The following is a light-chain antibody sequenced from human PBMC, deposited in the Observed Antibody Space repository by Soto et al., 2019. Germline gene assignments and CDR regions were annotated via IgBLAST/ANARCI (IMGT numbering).Light chain of an antibody. J-gene: IGLJ2*01. CDR3: SSYTSRSIL. CDR2: EVS. V-gene: IGLV2-18*02. Sequence: QSALTQPPSVSGSPGQSVTISCTGTSSDVGSYNRVSWYQQPPGTAPKLMIYEVSNRPSGVPDRFSGSKSGNTASLTISGLQAEDEADYYCSSYTSRSILFGGGTK. CDR1: SSDVGSYNR.